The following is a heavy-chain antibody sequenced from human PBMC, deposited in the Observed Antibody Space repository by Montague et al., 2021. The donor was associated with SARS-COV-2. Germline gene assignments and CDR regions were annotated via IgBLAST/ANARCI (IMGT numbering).Heavy chain of an antibody. V-gene: IGHV4-59*01. CDR3: ARRGLGYCSGGSCPNAFDT. CDR1: GGSISSYY. Sequence: SETLSLTCTVSGGSISSYYWSWIRQPPGKGLGWIGYIYYSGSTNYNPSLKSRVTISVDTSKNQFSLKLSSVTAADTAVYYCARRGLGYCSGGSCPNAFDTWGQGTMVTVSS. D-gene: IGHD2-15*01. J-gene: IGHJ3*02. CDR2: IYYSGST.